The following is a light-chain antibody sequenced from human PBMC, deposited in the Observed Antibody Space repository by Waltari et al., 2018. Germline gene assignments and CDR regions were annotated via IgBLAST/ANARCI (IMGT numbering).Light chain of an antibody. CDR3: QHHNNWPPRWT. J-gene: IGKJ1*01. V-gene: IGKV3-15*01. CDR2: GES. Sequence: EIVMTQSPATLSVSPGERATLSCRASQSVSSKLAWYQQKPGQAPRLLIYGESTRATGVPARFSGGGSGPEYTLTISSLQSEDFAVYYCQHHNNWPPRWTFGQGTKVEIK. CDR1: QSVSSK.